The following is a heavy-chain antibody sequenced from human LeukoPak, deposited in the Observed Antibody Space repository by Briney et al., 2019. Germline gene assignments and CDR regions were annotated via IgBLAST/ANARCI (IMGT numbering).Heavy chain of an antibody. V-gene: IGHV1-69*05. CDR3: ASACSGGSCYEIPTRYYFDY. Sequence: SCAVSGITFSSYAISWVRQAPGQGLEWMGGIIPIFGTANYAQKFQGRVTITTDESTSTAYMELSSLRSEDTAVYYCASACSGGSCYEIPTRYYFDYWGQGTLVTVSS. J-gene: IGHJ4*02. D-gene: IGHD2-15*01. CDR2: IIPIFGTA. CDR1: GITFSSYA.